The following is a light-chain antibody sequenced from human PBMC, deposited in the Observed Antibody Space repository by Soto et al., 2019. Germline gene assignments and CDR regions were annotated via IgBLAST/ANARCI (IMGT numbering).Light chain of an antibody. Sequence: QSVLTQPPSVSGAPGQRVTISCTGSSSNIGAGFDVHWYQQLPGTAPKLLIYVNSNRPSGVPDRFSGSKSGTSASLAITGLQAEDEADYYCSSHTITNTGLFGTGTKVTVL. V-gene: IGLV1-40*01. J-gene: IGLJ1*01. CDR1: SSNIGAGFD. CDR3: SSHTITNTGL. CDR2: VNS.